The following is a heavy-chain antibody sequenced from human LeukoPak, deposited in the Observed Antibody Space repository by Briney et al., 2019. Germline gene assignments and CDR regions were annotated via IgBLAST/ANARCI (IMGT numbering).Heavy chain of an antibody. V-gene: IGHV4-59*01. D-gene: IGHD3-22*01. CDR3: ARELGYS. CDR2: IYHSGST. J-gene: IGHJ5*02. Sequence: SETLSLTCNVSGGSISSDYWNWIRQPPGKALEWIGYIYHSGSTNYNPSLKSRVTISVDTSKNQFSLKLSSVTAADTAVYYCARELGYSWGQGTLVTVSS. CDR1: GGSISSDY.